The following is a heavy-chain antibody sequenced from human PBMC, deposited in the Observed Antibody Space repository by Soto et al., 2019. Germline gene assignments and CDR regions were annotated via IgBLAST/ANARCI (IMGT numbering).Heavy chain of an antibody. V-gene: IGHV4-30-4*01. J-gene: IGHJ6*02. CDR3: ARDNPGIAAAGTPPVQHYYSSYGMDF. D-gene: IGHD6-13*01. Sequence: PSETLSLTCTVSGGSISSGDYYWSWIRQPPGKGLEWIGYIYYSGSTYYNPSLKSRVTISVDTSKNQFSLKLSSVTAADTAVYYCARDNPGIAAAGTPPVQHYYSSYGMDFWGQGTTVTGSS. CDR1: GGSISSGDYY. CDR2: IYYSGST.